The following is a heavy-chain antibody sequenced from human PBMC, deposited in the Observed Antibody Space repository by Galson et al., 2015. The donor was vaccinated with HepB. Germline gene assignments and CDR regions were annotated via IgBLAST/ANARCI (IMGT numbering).Heavy chain of an antibody. CDR1: GFTFSSYW. CDR3: AWSHCSSTSCQTRGMDV. V-gene: IGHV3-74*01. Sequence: SLRLSCAASGFTFSSYWMHWVRQAPGKGLVWVSRINSDGSSTSYADSVKGRFTISRDNAKNTLYLQMNSLRAEDTAVYYCAWSHCSSTSCQTRGMDVWGQGTTVTVSS. J-gene: IGHJ6*02. D-gene: IGHD2-2*01. CDR2: INSDGSST.